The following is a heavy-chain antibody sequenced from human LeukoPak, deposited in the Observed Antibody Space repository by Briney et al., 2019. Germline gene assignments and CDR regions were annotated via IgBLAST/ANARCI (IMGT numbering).Heavy chain of an antibody. CDR3: ARDRLLWFGDLQEAHYYYYYGMDV. CDR1: GFTLSSYS. CDR2: ISSSSSYI. V-gene: IGHV3-21*01. D-gene: IGHD3-10*01. J-gene: IGHJ6*02. Sequence: GGSLRLSCAASGFTLSSYSMNWVRQAPGKGLEWVSSISSSSSYIYYADSVKGRFTISRDNAKNSLYLQMNSLRAEDTAVYYCARDRLLWFGDLQEAHYYYYYGMDVWGQGTTVTVSS.